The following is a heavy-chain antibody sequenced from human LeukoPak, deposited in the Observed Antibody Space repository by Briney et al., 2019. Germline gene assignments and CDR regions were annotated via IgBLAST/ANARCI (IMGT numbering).Heavy chain of an antibody. CDR3: ASCVGYGGPDYYYYYYMDV. D-gene: IGHD4-23*01. J-gene: IGHJ6*03. V-gene: IGHV4-4*02. Sequence: SETLSLTRGVSGGSISSTNWWSWVRQPPGKGLEWIGSIYHSGSTYYNPSLKSRVTISVDTSKNQFSLKLSSVTAADTAVYYCASCVGYGGPDYYYYYYMDVWGKGTTVTVSS. CDR2: IYHSGST. CDR1: GGSISSTNW.